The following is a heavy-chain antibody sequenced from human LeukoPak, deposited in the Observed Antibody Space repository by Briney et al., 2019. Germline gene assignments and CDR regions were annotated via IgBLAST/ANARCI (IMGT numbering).Heavy chain of an antibody. CDR1: GGSISSSNW. CDR3: AKDDGGYCSRTSCGDAYDI. J-gene: IGHJ3*02. CDR2: IYHSGST. V-gene: IGHV4-4*02. Sequence: SETLSLTCAVSGGSISSSNWWSWVRQPPGKGLEWIGEIYHSGSTNYNPSLKSRVTISVDKSKNQFSLKLSSVTAADTAVYYCAKDDGGYCSRTSCGDAYDIWGQGTMVTVSS. D-gene: IGHD2-2*01.